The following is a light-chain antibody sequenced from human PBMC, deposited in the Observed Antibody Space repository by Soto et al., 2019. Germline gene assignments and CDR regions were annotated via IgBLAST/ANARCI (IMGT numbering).Light chain of an antibody. CDR1: QRVSSY. J-gene: IGKJ3*01. Sequence: EIVLTQSPATLSLSPGERATLSCRARQRVSSYLAWYQQKPGQAPRLLIYDASNRATGIPARFSGSGSGTDFTLTISSLEPEDFAVYYCQQRSNWLFTFGPGTKVDIK. V-gene: IGKV3-11*01. CDR3: QQRSNWLFT. CDR2: DAS.